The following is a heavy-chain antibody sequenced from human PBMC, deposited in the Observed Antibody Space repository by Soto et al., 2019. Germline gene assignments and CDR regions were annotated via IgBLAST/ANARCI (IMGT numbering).Heavy chain of an antibody. CDR2: INAGNGNT. J-gene: IGHJ4*02. D-gene: IGHD5-18*01. Sequence: QVQLVKSGAEVKKPGASVKVSCKASGYTFTSYAMHWVRKSPGQRLEWMGWINAGNGNTKYSQKFQGRVTITREQSASTSYMELSSLRSEDTAVYYCARTRGYSYAFDYWGQGNLVTVS. CDR3: ARTRGYSYAFDY. V-gene: IGHV1-3*01. CDR1: GYTFTSYA.